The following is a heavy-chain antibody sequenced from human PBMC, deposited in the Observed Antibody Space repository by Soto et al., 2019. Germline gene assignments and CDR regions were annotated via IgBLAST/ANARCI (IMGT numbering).Heavy chain of an antibody. V-gene: IGHV1-18*01. D-gene: IGHD5-18*01. CDR1: GYTFTSYG. Sequence: ASAKVSCKASGYTFTSYGISWVRQAPGQGLEWMGWISAYNGNTNYAQKLQGRVTMTTDTSTSTAYMELRSLRSDDTAVYYCARDPMDTAMVTRSAVDAFDIWGQGTMVTVSS. CDR3: ARDPMDTAMVTRSAVDAFDI. J-gene: IGHJ3*02. CDR2: ISAYNGNT.